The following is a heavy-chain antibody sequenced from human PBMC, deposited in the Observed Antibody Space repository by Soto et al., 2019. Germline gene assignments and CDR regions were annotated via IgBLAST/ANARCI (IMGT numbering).Heavy chain of an antibody. J-gene: IGHJ6*03. D-gene: IGHD2-2*01. CDR1: GYTFTSYA. V-gene: IGHV1-18*01. Sequence: ASVKVSCKASGYTFTSYAMHWVRQAPGQRLEWMGWISAYNGNTNYAQKLQGRVTMTTDTSTSTAYMELRSLRSDDTAVYYCARFRDCSSTSCYYYYYMDVWGKGTTVTVSS. CDR2: ISAYNGNT. CDR3: ARFRDCSSTSCYYYYYMDV.